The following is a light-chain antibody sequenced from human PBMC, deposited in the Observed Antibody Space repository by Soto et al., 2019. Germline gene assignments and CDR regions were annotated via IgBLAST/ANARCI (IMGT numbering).Light chain of an antibody. CDR3: QNYNSAPLT. Sequence: DIQMTQSPSSLSASVGDRVTITCRASQAISNNLAWYQQKPGKVPKLLIHAASTLQSGVPSRFSGSGSGTDFTLTISSLQPEDVATYYCQNYNSAPLTFGGGTKVEIK. CDR2: AAS. V-gene: IGKV1-27*01. J-gene: IGKJ4*01. CDR1: QAISNN.